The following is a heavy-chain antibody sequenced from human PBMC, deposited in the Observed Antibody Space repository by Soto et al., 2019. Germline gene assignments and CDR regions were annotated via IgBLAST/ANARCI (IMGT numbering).Heavy chain of an antibody. V-gene: IGHV3-21*01. Sequence: EVQLAESGGGLVKPGGSLRLSCAASGFTFSSYSMNWVRQAPGKGLEWVSSISSSSSYIYYADSVKGRFTISRDNAKNSLYLQMNSLRAEDTAVYYCARDKVVPAAKPYYYYGMDVWGQGTTVTVSS. CDR2: ISSSSSYI. D-gene: IGHD2-2*01. CDR1: GFTFSSYS. CDR3: ARDKVVPAAKPYYYYGMDV. J-gene: IGHJ6*02.